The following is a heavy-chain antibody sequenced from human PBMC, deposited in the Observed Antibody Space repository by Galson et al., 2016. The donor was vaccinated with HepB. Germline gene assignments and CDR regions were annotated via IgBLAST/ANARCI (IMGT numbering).Heavy chain of an antibody. CDR1: GFTVSSNY. J-gene: IGHJ4*02. D-gene: IGHD1-26*01. CDR3: ARVRWELPFFDY. Sequence: SLRLSCAASGFTVSSNYMSWVSLIYDGGSADYTDSVKGRFTIPRHTSDNTVYLQMNSLRPEDTAVYYCARVRWELPFFDYWGQGTLVTVSS. V-gene: IGHV3-53*04. CDR2: IYDGGSA.